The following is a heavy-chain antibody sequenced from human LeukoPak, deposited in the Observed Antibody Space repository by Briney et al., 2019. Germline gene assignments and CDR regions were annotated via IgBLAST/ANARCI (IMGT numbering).Heavy chain of an antibody. Sequence: ASVKVSCTASGYTFNSYGISWVRQAPGQGLEWMGWISAYSGSTNYAQKLQGRVTMTRDTSISTAYMELSRLRSDDTAVYYCARDGGYCSGGSCYWALNNWFDPWGQGTLVTVSS. J-gene: IGHJ5*02. CDR1: GYTFNSYG. V-gene: IGHV1-18*04. D-gene: IGHD2-15*01. CDR2: ISAYSGST. CDR3: ARDGGYCSGGSCYWALNNWFDP.